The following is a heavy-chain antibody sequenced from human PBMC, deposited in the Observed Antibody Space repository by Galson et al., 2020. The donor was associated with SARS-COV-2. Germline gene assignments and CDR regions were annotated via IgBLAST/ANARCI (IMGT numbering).Heavy chain of an antibody. V-gene: IGHV3-66*01. J-gene: IGHJ3*02. D-gene: IGHD2-2*01. CDR3: ARESYYANAFDI. CDR1: GFTVSSNY. Sequence: GESLKISCAASGFTVSSNYMSWVRQAPGKGLEWVSVIYSDGSTYYADSVKGRFTISRDNSKNTLYLQMNSLRAEDTAVYYCARESYYANAFDIWGQGTVVTVSP. CDR2: IYSDGST.